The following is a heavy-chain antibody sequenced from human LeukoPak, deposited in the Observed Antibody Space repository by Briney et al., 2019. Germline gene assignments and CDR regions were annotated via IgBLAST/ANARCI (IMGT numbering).Heavy chain of an antibody. V-gene: IGHV3-21*01. J-gene: IGHJ4*02. CDR1: GVTFSSYS. CDR2: ISSSSTYI. Sequence: PGGPLRLSCEASGVTFSSYSMNWVRQAPGKGLEWVSSISSSSTYIYYADSLKGRFTISRDNAKNSLYLQMSSLRAEDTAVYYCARDPRGYSSSWYYDDYWGQGTLVTVSS. D-gene: IGHD6-13*01. CDR3: ARDPRGYSSSWYYDDY.